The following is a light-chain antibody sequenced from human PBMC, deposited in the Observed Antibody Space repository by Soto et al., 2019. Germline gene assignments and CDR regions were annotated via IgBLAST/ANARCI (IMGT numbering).Light chain of an antibody. J-gene: IGLJ1*01. CDR2: DVN. CDR1: ASDIGGYTF. Sequence: QSALTQPPSASGSPGQSVAISCTGTASDIGGYTFVSWYQQHPGKAPKLLIYDVNKRPSGVPDRFSGSKSVNTASLTASGLQAEDEADYYCSAHGGTNPYVFGTGTKLTVL. CDR3: SAHGGTNPYV. V-gene: IGLV2-8*01.